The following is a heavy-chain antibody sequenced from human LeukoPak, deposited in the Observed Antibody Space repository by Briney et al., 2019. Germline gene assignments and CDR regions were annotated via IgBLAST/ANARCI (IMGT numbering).Heavy chain of an antibody. Sequence: GGSLRLSCAASGFTFISNGMSWVRQAPGKGLEWVSGINTNGGSTYYADSVKGRFTISRDTSKNTLYLQMNSLRAEDTAVYYCAKRGSYYYYMDVWGKGTTVTVSS. V-gene: IGHV3-23*01. CDR2: INTNGGST. J-gene: IGHJ6*03. CDR3: AKRGSYYYYMDV. CDR1: GFTFISNG. D-gene: IGHD3-10*01.